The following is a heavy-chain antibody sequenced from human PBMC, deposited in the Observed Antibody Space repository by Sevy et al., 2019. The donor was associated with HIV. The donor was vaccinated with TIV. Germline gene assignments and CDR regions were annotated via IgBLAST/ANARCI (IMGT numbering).Heavy chain of an antibody. J-gene: IGHJ4*02. CDR2: INANTGKP. CDR1: GYRFTSYA. D-gene: IGHD5-12*01. V-gene: IGHV7-4-1*04. Sequence: ASVKVSCKASGYRFTSYAMNWVRQAPGQGLEWMGWINANTGKPTYAQGFTGRFVFSLDTSVNMAYLQISGLKAEDTAVYYCAKGRPGSGYAGAAAGDWGQGTRVTVSS. CDR3: AKGRPGSGYAGAAAGD.